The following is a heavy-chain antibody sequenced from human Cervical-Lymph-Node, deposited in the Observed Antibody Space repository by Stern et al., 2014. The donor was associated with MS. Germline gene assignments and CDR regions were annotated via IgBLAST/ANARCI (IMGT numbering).Heavy chain of an antibody. J-gene: IGHJ4*02. CDR1: GFTFSSYS. D-gene: IGHD3-10*01. Sequence: EVQLVESGGGLVKPGGSLRLSCAASGFTFSSYSMNWVRQAPGQGLEWVSSISSSSSYIYYADSVKGRFTISRDNAKNSLYLQMNSLRAEDTAVYYCARGRGTYYYGSGSYVDYWGQGTLVTVSS. V-gene: IGHV3-21*01. CDR3: ARGRGTYYYGSGSYVDY. CDR2: ISSSSSYI.